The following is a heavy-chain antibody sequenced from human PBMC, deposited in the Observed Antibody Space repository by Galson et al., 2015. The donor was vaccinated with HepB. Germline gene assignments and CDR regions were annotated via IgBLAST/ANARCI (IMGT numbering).Heavy chain of an antibody. V-gene: IGHV1-24*01. Sequence: SVKVSCKVSGYTLTELSMHWVRQAPGKGLEWMGGFDPEDGETIYAQKFQGRVTMTEDTSTDTAYMELSSLRSEDTAVYYCATVTSRSWYWFDPWGQGTLVTVSS. CDR1: GYTLTELS. J-gene: IGHJ5*02. D-gene: IGHD6-13*01. CDR3: ATVTSRSWYWFDP. CDR2: FDPEDGET.